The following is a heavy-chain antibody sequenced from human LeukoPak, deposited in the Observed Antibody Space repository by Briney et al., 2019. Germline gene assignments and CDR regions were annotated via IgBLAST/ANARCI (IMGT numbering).Heavy chain of an antibody. D-gene: IGHD3-3*01. CDR3: AKDYRPHDFWSGLVDY. CDR1: GFTFSNYG. CDR2: ISYDGSNK. J-gene: IGHJ4*02. V-gene: IGHV3-30*18. Sequence: GRSLRLSCAASGFTFSNYGMHWVRQAPGKGLEWVTLISYDGSNKYYADSVKGRFTISRDNSENTLYLQMNSLRAEDTAVYYCAKDYRPHDFWSGLVDYWGQGTLVTVSS.